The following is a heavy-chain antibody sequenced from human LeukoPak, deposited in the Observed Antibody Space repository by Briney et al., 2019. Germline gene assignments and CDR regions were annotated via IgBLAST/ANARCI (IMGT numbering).Heavy chain of an antibody. V-gene: IGHV4-34*01. CDR3: ARRGGYGYCSSTSCPVDY. CDR2: INHSGST. J-gene: IGHJ4*02. Sequence: PETLSLTCAVYGGSFSGYYWSWIRQPPGKGLEWIGEINHSGSTNYNPSLKSRVTISVDTSKNQFSLKLSSVTAADTAVYYCARRGGYGYCSSTSCPVDYWGQGTLVTVSS. CDR1: GGSFSGYY. D-gene: IGHD2-2*03.